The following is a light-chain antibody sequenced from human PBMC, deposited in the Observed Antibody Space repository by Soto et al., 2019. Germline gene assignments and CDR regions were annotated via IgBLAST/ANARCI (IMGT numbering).Light chain of an antibody. CDR1: SSDVGSYNL. V-gene: IGLV2-23*01. CDR3: CSYAGTSTPYV. Sequence: QSALTQPASVSGSPGQSITISCTGTSSDVGSYNLVSWYQQHPDKAPNLMIYEGDKRPSGISNHFSGSKSGNTASLTISGLQAEDEADYYCCSYAGTSTPYVFGTGTKLTVL. CDR2: EGD. J-gene: IGLJ1*01.